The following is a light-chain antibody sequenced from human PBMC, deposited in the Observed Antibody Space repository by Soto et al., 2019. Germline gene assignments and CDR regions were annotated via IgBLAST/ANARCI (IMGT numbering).Light chain of an antibody. CDR2: DNN. V-gene: IGLV1-51*01. CDR3: ATLGSALGAGV. Sequence: QSVLTQPPSMSAAPGQMVAISCSGTSSNIGDNSVSWYQQFPGTAPKVLIYDNNRRPSGIPDRFSGSKSGTSATLAIIGLQTGGEADYYCATLGSALGAGVFGGWTKVTLL. J-gene: IGLJ3*02. CDR1: SSNIGDNS.